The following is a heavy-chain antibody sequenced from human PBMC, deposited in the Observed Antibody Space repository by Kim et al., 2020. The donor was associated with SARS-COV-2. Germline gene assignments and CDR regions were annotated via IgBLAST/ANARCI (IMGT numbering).Heavy chain of an antibody. CDR1: GGSISSYY. J-gene: IGHJ4*02. CDR2: IYYSGST. CDR3: ASLHSSGRDY. Sequence: SETLSLTCTVSGGSISSYYWSWIRQPPGKGLEWIGYIYYSGSTNYNPSLKSRVTISVDTSKNQFPLKLSSVTTADTAVYYCASLHSSGRDYWGQGTLVTVSS. V-gene: IGHV4-59*08. D-gene: IGHD6-19*01.